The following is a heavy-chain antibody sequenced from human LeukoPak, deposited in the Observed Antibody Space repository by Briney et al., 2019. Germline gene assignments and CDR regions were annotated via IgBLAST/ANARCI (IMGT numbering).Heavy chain of an antibody. J-gene: IGHJ4*02. CDR3: ATIEYCITSSCKYYFDY. V-gene: IGHV4-59*08. D-gene: IGHD2-2*01. Sequence: SETLSLTCTVSGGSMSSYYWSWVRQPPGKGLEWIGYIYHRGGTAYNPSLESRITISVDTSKNQFSLKLSSVTAADTAVYYCATIEYCITSSCKYYFDYWGPGTLVTVSS. CDR2: IYHRGGT. CDR1: GGSMSSYY.